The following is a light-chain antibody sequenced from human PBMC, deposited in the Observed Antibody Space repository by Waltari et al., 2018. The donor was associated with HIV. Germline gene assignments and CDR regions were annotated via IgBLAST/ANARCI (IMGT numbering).Light chain of an antibody. CDR3: AARDDSLNVWV. Sequence: QSFLTQPPSASGTPGRRVVISCSGNTSNLGSNPVNWYRQVPGTTPKLLMFSNDQRPSGVTDRFSGSKSGTSASLAIKGLQSEDEADYYCAARDDSLNVWVFGGGTKLTVL. J-gene: IGLJ3*02. CDR2: SND. V-gene: IGLV1-44*01. CDR1: TSNLGSNP.